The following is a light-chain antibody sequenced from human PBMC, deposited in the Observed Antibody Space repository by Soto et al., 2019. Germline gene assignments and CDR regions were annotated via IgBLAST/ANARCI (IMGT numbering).Light chain of an antibody. CDR1: SSDVGSYNY. V-gene: IGLV2-14*01. Sequence: QSALTQPASVSGSPGQSITISCTGTSSDVGSYNYVSWYQQHPGKAPKLMIYDVSNRPSGVSTRFSGSKSGNTASQTISGLQAEDEADYYCNSYTSSSLYVFGSGTKVTVL. CDR3: NSYTSSSLYV. J-gene: IGLJ1*01. CDR2: DVS.